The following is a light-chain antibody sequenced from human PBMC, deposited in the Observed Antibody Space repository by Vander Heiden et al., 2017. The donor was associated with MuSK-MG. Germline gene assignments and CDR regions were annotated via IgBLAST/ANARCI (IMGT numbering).Light chain of an antibody. CDR2: KDP. V-gene: IGLV3-27*01. CDR1: VLGRKY. CDR3: YCATDNYLGL. J-gene: IGLJ2*01. Sequence: YELTQPSSVSVSPGQTARITCSGDVLGRKYARWFQQKPGQAPLLLIYKDPERPSGIPERFSGSSSGTTITLTISGAQVEDEAEYYCYCATDNYLGLFGGGTKLTVL.